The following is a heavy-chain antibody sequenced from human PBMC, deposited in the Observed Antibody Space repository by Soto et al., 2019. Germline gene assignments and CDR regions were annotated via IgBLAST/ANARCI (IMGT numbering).Heavy chain of an antibody. CDR1: GFNFGNYA. CDR2: INWNSDKV. CDR3: AKDKGGTPYYIDS. Sequence: VLLVASGGGLVQPGRSLRLSCAVSGFNFGNYAMHWVRQAPGKGLEWVAAINWNSDKVAYAGSVLGRFTIFRDSAKNSLHLQMNDLTTEDTALYYCAKDKGGTPYYIDSWGQGILVTVSS. J-gene: IGHJ4*02. D-gene: IGHD6-25*01. V-gene: IGHV3-9*01.